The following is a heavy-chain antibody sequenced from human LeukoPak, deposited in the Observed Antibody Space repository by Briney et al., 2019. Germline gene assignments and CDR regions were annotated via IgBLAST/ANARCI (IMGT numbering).Heavy chain of an antibody. CDR3: ARDLTVIIPTALDWFDP. CDR2: ININGNT. Sequence: SETLSLTCIVSGVSISPYHWSWIRQPAGKGLEWIGRININGNTNYNPSLKSRVTMSIETSKNQFSLKLSSVTAADTAVYYCARDLTVIIPTALDWFDPWGQGTLDTVSS. D-gene: IGHD2-2*01. V-gene: IGHV4-4*07. J-gene: IGHJ5*02. CDR1: GVSISPYH.